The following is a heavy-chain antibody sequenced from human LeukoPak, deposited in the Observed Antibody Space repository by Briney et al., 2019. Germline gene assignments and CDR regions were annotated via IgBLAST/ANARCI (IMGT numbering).Heavy chain of an antibody. CDR2: ISGSGGST. CDR1: GFTFSSYA. Sequence: GGSLRLSCAASGFTFSSYAMSWVRQAPGKGLEWVSAISGSGGSTYYADSVKGRFTISRDNSKSTLFLQMNSLRAEDTAVYYCAKDPRVGSRVATPCHWGQGTLVAVSS. D-gene: IGHD5-24*01. J-gene: IGHJ4*02. CDR3: AKDPRVGSRVATPCH. V-gene: IGHV3-23*01.